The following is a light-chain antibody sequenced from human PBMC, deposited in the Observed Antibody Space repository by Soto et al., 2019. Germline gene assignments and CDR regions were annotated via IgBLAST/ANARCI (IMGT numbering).Light chain of an antibody. J-gene: IGKJ1*01. CDR3: LQGTHWPWT. CDR1: QSLIHRDGSTY. CDR2: EVS. V-gene: IGKV2-30*02. Sequence: DVVMTQSPLSLPVTLGQPASISCRSSQSLIHRDGSTYLSWLQQRPGQSPRRLIYEVSDRDSGVSARFSGSGSGTDFTLKISRVEAEDVGVYYCLQGTHWPWTFGQGTEVEIK.